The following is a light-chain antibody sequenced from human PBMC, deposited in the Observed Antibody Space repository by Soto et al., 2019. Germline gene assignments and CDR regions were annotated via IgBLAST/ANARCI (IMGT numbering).Light chain of an antibody. Sequence: EIVLTQSPGTLSLSPGKRATLSCRASQSISSSYLAWYQQRPGQAPRLLIYDASDRATGIPARFSGSGSGTEFTLTISSLQSEDFAVYYCQQYNNWPRTFGQGTKVDIK. J-gene: IGKJ1*01. CDR2: DAS. V-gene: IGKV3D-15*01. CDR1: QSISSSY. CDR3: QQYNNWPRT.